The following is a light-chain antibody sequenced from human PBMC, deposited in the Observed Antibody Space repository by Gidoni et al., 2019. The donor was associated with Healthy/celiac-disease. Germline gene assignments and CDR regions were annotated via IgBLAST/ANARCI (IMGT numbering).Light chain of an antibody. CDR3: QQYKTYPVT. CDR1: QTIGRW. V-gene: IGKV1-5*03. J-gene: IGKJ5*01. CDR2: KTS. Sequence: DIQMTQSPFTLAASVGERVTITCRASQTIGRWLAWYQQKPGKAPNLLIYKTSTLEYGVPSRFSGSGSGTEFTLTISSLQPDDFATYYCQQYKTYPVTFAQGTRLEIK.